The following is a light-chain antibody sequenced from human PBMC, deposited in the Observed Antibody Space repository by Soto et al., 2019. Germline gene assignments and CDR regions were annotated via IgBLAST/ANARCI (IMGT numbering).Light chain of an antibody. V-gene: IGKV3-15*01. CDR2: GAS. J-gene: IGKJ1*01. Sequence: MMMTLSPATLSVTPGERVTLSCRTSHSVNSHVAWYQQKPGQAPRLLLYGASTRATGIPVRFSGSGFGTEFTLTISSLQSEDFAVYYCQQYNNWPRTFGQGTKVDIK. CDR1: HSVNSH. CDR3: QQYNNWPRT.